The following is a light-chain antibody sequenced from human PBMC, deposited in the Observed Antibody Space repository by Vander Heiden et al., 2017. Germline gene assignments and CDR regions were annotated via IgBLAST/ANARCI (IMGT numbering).Light chain of an antibody. CDR2: DAS. Sequence: DIVLTQSPATLSLSPGERATLSCRASQSVSSYLAWYQQKPGQAPRLLIYDASNRATGIPARFSGSGSGTDFTLTISSLEPEDFAFYYCQQRSNWLWTFGQGTKVEIK. CDR1: QSVSSY. CDR3: QQRSNWLWT. J-gene: IGKJ1*01. V-gene: IGKV3-11*01.